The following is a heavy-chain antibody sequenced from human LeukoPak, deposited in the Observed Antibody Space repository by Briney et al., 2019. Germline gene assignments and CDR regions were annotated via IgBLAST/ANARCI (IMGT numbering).Heavy chain of an antibody. CDR2: INPNSGGT. J-gene: IGHJ4*02. CDR3: ARGKGITMIVAH. CDR1: GYTFTGSY. D-gene: IGHD3-22*01. V-gene: IGHV1-2*02. Sequence: ASVKVSCEASGYTFTGSYIHWVRQAPGQGLEWMGWINPNSGGTNYAQKFQGRVTMTRDTSISTAYMELSRLRSDDTAVYYCARGKGITMIVAHWGQGTLVTVSS.